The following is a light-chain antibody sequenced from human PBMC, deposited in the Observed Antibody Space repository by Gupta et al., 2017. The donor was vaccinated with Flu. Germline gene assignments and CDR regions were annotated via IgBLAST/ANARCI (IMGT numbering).Light chain of an antibody. CDR3: SSYTSSNPRV. Sequence: QSALTQPATVSGSPGQSITISCTGTSSDGGGYDSVSWYRQPPGKAPKLMIYEVSNRPSGVSNRFSGSKSGNTASLTISGLQAEDDADYYCSSYTSSNPRVFGTGTKVTVL. V-gene: IGLV2-14*01. CDR2: EVS. CDR1: SSDGGGYDS. J-gene: IGLJ1*01.